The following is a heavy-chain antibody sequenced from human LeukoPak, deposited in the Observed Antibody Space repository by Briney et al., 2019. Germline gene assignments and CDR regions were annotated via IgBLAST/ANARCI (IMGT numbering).Heavy chain of an antibody. CDR1: GGTFSSYA. CDR2: IIPIFGTA. CDR3: ARDDYGDYSYNWFDP. V-gene: IGHV1-69*13. J-gene: IGHJ5*02. Sequence: ASVKVSCKASGGTFSSYAISWVRQAPGQGLEWMGGIIPIFGTANYAQKFQGRVTITADESTSTAYMELSSLRSEDTAVYYCARDDYGDYSYNWFDPWGQGTLVTVSS. D-gene: IGHD4-17*01.